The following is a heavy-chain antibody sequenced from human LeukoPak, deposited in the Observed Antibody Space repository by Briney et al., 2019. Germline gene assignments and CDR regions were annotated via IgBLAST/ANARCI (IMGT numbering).Heavy chain of an antibody. CDR2: INPNSGGT. Sequence: ASVKVSCKSSGYTFTTYYMHWVRQAPGQGLEWMGWINPNSGGTNYAQKFQGRVTMTRDTSISTAYMELSRLRSDDTAVYYCARDFRAAMVSDWFDPWGQGTLVTVSS. CDR3: ARDFRAAMVSDWFDP. D-gene: IGHD5-18*01. CDR1: GYTFTTYY. V-gene: IGHV1-2*02. J-gene: IGHJ5*02.